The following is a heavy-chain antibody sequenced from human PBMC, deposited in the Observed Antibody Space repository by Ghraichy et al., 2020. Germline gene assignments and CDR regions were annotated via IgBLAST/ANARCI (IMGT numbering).Heavy chain of an antibody. CDR1: GYSFITHW. V-gene: IGHV5-51*01. J-gene: IGHJ6*02. CDR3: GREAYYYAYGMDV. Sequence: GGSLRLSCEGIGYSFITHWIGWVRQKPGKGLEWMGIIYPGDSDGTYSPSFQGQVTISVDKSINTAYLQWSSLKVSDTAIYYCGREAYYYAYGMDVWGQGTAVTVSS. CDR2: IYPGDSDG. D-gene: IGHD3-10*01.